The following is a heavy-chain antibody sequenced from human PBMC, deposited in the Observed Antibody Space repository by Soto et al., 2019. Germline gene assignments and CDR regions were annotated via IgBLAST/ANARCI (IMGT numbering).Heavy chain of an antibody. CDR1: GDSMSSHY. CDR3: ARANYGQWLDY. J-gene: IGHJ4*02. D-gene: IGHD6-19*01. V-gene: IGHV4-59*11. CDR2: IYFTGST. Sequence: SETLSLTCTVSGDSMSSHYWNWVRQTPGKGLEWIGCIYFTGSTIYNPSIESRVTMSVDTSKNQFSMKLSSVTAADTAVYYCARANYGQWLDYWGQGTLVTVSS.